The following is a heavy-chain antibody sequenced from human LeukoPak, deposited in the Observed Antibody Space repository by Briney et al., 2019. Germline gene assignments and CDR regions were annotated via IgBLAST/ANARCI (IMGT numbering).Heavy chain of an antibody. J-gene: IGHJ4*02. CDR3: AVGTTGSTVHFDY. CDR2: INAGNGNT. Sequence: ASVTVSCKASGYTFTSYGMHWVRQAPGQRLEWMGWINAGNGNTKYSQKFQGRVTVTRDTSASIVYMEVSSLRSEDTAVYYCAVGTTGSTVHFDYWGQGTLVTVSS. CDR1: GYTFTSYG. D-gene: IGHD4-17*01. V-gene: IGHV1-3*01.